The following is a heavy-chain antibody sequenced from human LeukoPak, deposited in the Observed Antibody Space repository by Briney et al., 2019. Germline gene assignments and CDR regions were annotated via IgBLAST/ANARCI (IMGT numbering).Heavy chain of an antibody. CDR3: AREASLVVRCSDY. CDR2: ISSNGGST. J-gene: IGHJ4*02. CDR1: GFTFSSYA. D-gene: IGHD2-2*01. V-gene: IGHV3-64*01. Sequence: GGSLRLSCAPSGFTFSSYAMHWVRQAPGKGLEYVSAISSNGGSTSYANSVKGRFTISRDNSKNTLYLQMGSLRAEDMAVYYCAREASLVVRCSDYWGQGTLVTVSS.